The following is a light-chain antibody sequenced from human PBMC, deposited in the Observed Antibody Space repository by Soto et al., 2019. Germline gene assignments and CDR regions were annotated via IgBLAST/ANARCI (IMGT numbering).Light chain of an antibody. CDR2: ASS. J-gene: IGKJ1*01. V-gene: IGKV1-39*01. CDR3: QQTSTTPGT. CDR1: QTVKTY. Sequence: DVQMTQSPSSLSASVGDSVTITCRSSQTVKTYLNWYQHKLGKAPQLLIYASSRLQTGVASRFSGSGSGTYFSLTISSLQPEDFATYYCQQTSTTPGTFGQGTKVEIK.